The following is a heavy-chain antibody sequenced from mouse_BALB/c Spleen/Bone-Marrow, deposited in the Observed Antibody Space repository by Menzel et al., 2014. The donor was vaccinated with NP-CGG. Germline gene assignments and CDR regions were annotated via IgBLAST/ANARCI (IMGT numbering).Heavy chain of an antibody. CDR2: IRNKANGYTT. D-gene: IGHD1-1*01. CDR3: ARDMGLLRFDY. J-gene: IGHJ2*01. CDR1: GFTFTDYY. V-gene: IGHV7-3*02. Sequence: EVKLVESGGGLVQPGGSLRLSCATSGFTFTDYYMSWVRQPPGKALEWLAFIRNKANGYTTEYSASVKGRFTISRDNSQSTLYLQMNTLRAEDSATYYCARDMGLLRFDYWGHGTTLTVSS.